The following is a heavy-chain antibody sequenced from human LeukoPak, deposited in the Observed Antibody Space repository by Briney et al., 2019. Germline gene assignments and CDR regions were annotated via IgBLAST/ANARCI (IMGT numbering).Heavy chain of an antibody. D-gene: IGHD4-23*01. J-gene: IGHJ1*01. CDR1: GGSISSSSYY. CDR3: AREGSLRWSRLTLKNAEYFQH. CDR2: IYYSGST. V-gene: IGHV4-39*02. Sequence: SETLSLTCTVSGGSISSSSYYWGWIRQPPGKGLEWIGTIYYSGSTYYNPSLKSRVTISVDTSKNQFSLKLSSVTAADTAAYYCAREGSLRWSRLTLKNAEYFQHWGQGTLVTVSS.